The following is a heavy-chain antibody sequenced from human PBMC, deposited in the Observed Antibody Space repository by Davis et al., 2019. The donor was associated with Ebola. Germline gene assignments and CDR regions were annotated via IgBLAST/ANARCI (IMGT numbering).Heavy chain of an antibody. Sequence: VGSLRLSCPASGFVSSSYVMSWVRLAPGKRLEWVSTLRLSADTYYADSVKGRFTIPRDNSKSMLYLQMNSLTMEDTAVYFCANLGAGSHDTDFDYWGAGTLVTVSS. CDR2: LRLSADT. CDR3: ANLGAGSHDTDFDY. D-gene: IGHD3-10*01. J-gene: IGHJ4*02. V-gene: IGHV3-23*01. CDR1: GFVSSSYV.